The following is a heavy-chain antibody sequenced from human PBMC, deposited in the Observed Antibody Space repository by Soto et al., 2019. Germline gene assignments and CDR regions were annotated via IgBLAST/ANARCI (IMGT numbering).Heavy chain of an antibody. CDR3: ARSPRSIAAGGIDY. CDR1: GGSISTSNL. V-gene: IGHV4-4*02. Sequence: QVQLQESGPGLVKPSGTLSLTCAVSGGSISTSNLWTWVRQPPGKGLEWIGEIYHSGSTNYNQSLKSRVTISEDKYKNQFSLQLNSVTAAETAVYYCARSPRSIAAGGIDYWGQGFLVTVSS. CDR2: IYHSGST. J-gene: IGHJ4*02. D-gene: IGHD6-13*01.